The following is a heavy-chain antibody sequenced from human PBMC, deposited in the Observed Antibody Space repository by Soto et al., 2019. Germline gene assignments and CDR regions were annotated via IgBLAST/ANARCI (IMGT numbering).Heavy chain of an antibody. D-gene: IGHD1-26*01. CDR2: IYYSGST. CDR1: GGSISSYY. Sequence: QVPLQESGPGLVKPSETLSLTCTVSGGSISSYYWSWIRQPPGKGLEWIGYIYYSGSTNYNPSLKSRVTISVDTSKNQFSLKLSSVTAADTAVYYCARRWGGSLDYWGQGTLVTVSS. J-gene: IGHJ4*02. CDR3: ARRWGGSLDY. V-gene: IGHV4-59*01.